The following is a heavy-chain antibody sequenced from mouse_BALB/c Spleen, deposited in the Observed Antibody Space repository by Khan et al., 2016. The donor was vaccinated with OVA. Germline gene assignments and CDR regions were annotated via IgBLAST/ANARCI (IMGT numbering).Heavy chain of an antibody. V-gene: IGHV1S132*01. CDR2: IYPGTDNT. CDR3: AREEALYYFDY. Sequence: QSGAELVRPGASVKLSCKTSGYIFTSYWIHRVRQRSGQGLEWIARIYPGTDNTYYNEKLKDKATLTADKSSSTAYMQLSSLKSEDSAVYCCAREEALYYFDYWGQGTTLTVSS. D-gene: IGHD3-2*02. J-gene: IGHJ2*01. CDR1: GYIFTSYW.